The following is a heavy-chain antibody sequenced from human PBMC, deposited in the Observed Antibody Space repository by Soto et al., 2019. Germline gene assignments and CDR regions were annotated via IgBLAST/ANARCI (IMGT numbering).Heavy chain of an antibody. J-gene: IGHJ4*02. CDR2: ISYDGSNK. D-gene: IGHD2-21*02. Sequence: PGGSLRLSCAASGLAFSSYGMHWVRQAPGKGLEWVAVISYDGSNKYYADSVKGRFTISRDNSKNTLYLQMNSLRAEDTAVYYCAKVATVVTRDYWGQGTLVTVSS. CDR3: AKVATVVTRDY. CDR1: GLAFSSYG. V-gene: IGHV3-30*18.